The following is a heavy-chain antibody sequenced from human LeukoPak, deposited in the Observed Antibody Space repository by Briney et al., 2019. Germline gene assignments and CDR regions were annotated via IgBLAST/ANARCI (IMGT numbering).Heavy chain of an antibody. J-gene: IGHJ4*02. D-gene: IGHD3-22*01. V-gene: IGHV3-9*01. CDR1: GFTFDDYA. Sequence: GGSLRLSCAASGFTFDDYAMHWVRHAPGKGLEWVSGISWNSGSIGYADSVKGRFTISRDNAKNSLYLQMNSLRAEDTALYYCAKDYYYDSSGYYCAFDYWGQGTLVTVSS. CDR3: AKDYYYDSSGYYCAFDY. CDR2: ISWNSGSI.